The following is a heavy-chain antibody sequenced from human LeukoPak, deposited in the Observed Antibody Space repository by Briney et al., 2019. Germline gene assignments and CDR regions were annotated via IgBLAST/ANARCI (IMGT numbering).Heavy chain of an antibody. D-gene: IGHD6-19*01. CDR1: GFTFSSYW. V-gene: IGHV3-74*01. J-gene: IGHJ3*02. CDR3: ARRGAVANAFDI. Sequence: PGGSLRLSCAASGFTFSSYWTHWVRQAPGKGLVWVSRINSDVSTTTYADSVKGRFSISRDNAKNTLYLQMNSLRAEDTAVYYRARRGAVANAFDIWGLGTMVTVSS. CDR2: INSDVSTT.